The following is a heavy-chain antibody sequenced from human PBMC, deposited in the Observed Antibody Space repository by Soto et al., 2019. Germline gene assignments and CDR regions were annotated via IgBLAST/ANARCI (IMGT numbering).Heavy chain of an antibody. Sequence: GGSLRLSCAASGFTFSSYAMHWVRQAPGKGLEYVSAISSNGGSTYYANSVKGRFTISRDNSKNTLYLQMGSLGAEDMAVYYCARSEVYDFWSGDYYFDYWGQGNLVTFSS. D-gene: IGHD3-3*01. CDR1: GFTFSSYA. CDR3: ARSEVYDFWSGDYYFDY. CDR2: ISSNGGST. J-gene: IGHJ4*02. V-gene: IGHV3-64*01.